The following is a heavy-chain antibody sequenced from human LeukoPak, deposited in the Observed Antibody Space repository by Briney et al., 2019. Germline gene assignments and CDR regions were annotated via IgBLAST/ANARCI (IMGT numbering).Heavy chain of an antibody. CDR3: ARGRIFGVVIGSMDY. CDR2: INHSGST. J-gene: IGHJ4*02. Sequence: SETLSLTCAVYGGSFSGYYWSWIRQPPGKGLEWIGEINHSGSTNYNPSLKSRVTISVDTSKNQFSLKLSSVTAADTAVYYCARGRIFGVVIGSMDYWGQGTLVTVSS. D-gene: IGHD3-3*02. CDR1: GGSFSGYY. V-gene: IGHV4-34*01.